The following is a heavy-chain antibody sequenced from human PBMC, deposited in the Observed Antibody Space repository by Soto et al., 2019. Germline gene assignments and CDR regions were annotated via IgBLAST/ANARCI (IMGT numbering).Heavy chain of an antibody. CDR3: AKGVATAVPALDY. D-gene: IGHD2-21*02. J-gene: IGHJ4*02. Sequence: LRLSCVASGFSFDDFVMNWVRQLPGKGLEWVSSVSWNSGAKLYADSVKGRFAISRDSAKKSVYLQMNSPRPDDTAFYYCAKGVATAVPALDYWGQGTLVTVSS. CDR2: VSWNSGAK. V-gene: IGHV3-9*01. CDR1: GFSFDDFV.